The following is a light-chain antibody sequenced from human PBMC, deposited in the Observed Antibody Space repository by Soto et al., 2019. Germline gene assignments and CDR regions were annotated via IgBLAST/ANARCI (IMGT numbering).Light chain of an antibody. CDR2: GAS. Sequence: ERVMTHSPVTLSVSPGGRATLSCRASQSISDTLAWYQQKPGQAPRLLIHGASTRAPGFPARFSGSGSGTDFTLTISSLQSEDFAVYYCQQYNNWPWTFGQGTKVDIX. J-gene: IGKJ1*01. CDR3: QQYNNWPWT. V-gene: IGKV3-15*01. CDR1: QSISDT.